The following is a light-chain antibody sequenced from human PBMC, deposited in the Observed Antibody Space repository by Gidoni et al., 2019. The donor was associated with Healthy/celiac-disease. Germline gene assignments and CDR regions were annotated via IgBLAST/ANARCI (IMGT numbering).Light chain of an antibody. J-gene: IGKJ1*01. CDR1: QSISSY. V-gene: IGKV1-39*01. CDR3: QQSYSTLTWP. CDR2: AAS. Sequence: DIQMTQSPSSLSASVGDRVTITCRASQSISSYLNWYQQKPGKAPKLLLYAASSLQSGVPSRFSGSGSGTDFTLTISSLQPEAFATYYCQQSYSTLTWPFGQGTKVEIK.